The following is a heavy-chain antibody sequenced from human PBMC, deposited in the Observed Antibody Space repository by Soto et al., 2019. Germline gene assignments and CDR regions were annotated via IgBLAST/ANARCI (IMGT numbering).Heavy chain of an antibody. D-gene: IGHD6-19*01. CDR2: IKHSGSS. V-gene: IGHV4-34*01. CDR1: AGSFSHYY. CDR3: ARGGGSDWQVALDI. J-gene: IGHJ3*02. Sequence: KASETLSLTCAVYAGSFSHYYWNWIRQSPVKGLEWIGKIKHSGSSNYNPSLRSRVSISVDMSKNQFSLRLTSVTAADTAVYYCARGGGSDWQVALDIWGQGTMVTVSS.